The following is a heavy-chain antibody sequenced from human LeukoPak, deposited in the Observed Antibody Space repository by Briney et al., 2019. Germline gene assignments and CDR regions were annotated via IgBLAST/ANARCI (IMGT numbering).Heavy chain of an antibody. Sequence: PGGSLRLSCAASGFTFSNYWMHWVRQAPGKGLAWVSRINSDGTSTSSADSVKGRFTISRDNAKNTLYLQMNSLRAEDTAVYYCARQYSTLSEFDYWGQGTLVTVSS. CDR2: INSDGTST. CDR3: ARQYSTLSEFDY. V-gene: IGHV3-74*01. CDR1: GFTFSNYW. D-gene: IGHD2/OR15-2a*01. J-gene: IGHJ4*02.